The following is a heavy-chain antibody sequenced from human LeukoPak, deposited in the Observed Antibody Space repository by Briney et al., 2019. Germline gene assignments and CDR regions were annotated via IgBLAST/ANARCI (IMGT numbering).Heavy chain of an antibody. D-gene: IGHD6-13*01. Sequence: SETLSLTCTVSGGSISSYYWSWIRQPPGKGLEWIGYIYYSGSTYYNPSLKSRVTISVDTSKNQFSLKLSSVTAADTAVYYCAREVPIAAAGITQPANNWFDPWGQGTLVTVSS. CDR1: GGSISSYY. V-gene: IGHV4-59*12. CDR2: IYYSGST. J-gene: IGHJ5*02. CDR3: AREVPIAAAGITQPANNWFDP.